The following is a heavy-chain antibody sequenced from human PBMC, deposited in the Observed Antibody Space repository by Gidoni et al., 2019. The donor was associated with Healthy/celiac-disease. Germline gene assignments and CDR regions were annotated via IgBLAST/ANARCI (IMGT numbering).Heavy chain of an antibody. J-gene: IGHJ4*02. Sequence: EVQLLESVGGLVQPGGSLRLSCAASGCTFSSYAMSWVRQAPGKGLEWVTAISGSGGSTYYADSVKRRFTISRDNSKNTLYLQMNSLRAEDTAVYYCAKDGPGLYFDYWGQGTLVTVSS. CDR1: GCTFSSYA. CDR2: ISGSGGST. V-gene: IGHV3-23*01. D-gene: IGHD2-8*01. CDR3: AKDGPGLYFDY.